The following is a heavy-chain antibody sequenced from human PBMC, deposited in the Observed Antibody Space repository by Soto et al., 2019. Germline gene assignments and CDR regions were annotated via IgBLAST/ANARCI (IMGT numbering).Heavy chain of an antibody. D-gene: IGHD2-2*03. Sequence: SVKVSCKASGGTFSSYAISWVRQAPGQGLEWMGGIIPIFGTANYAQKFQGRVTITADESTSTAYMELSSLRSEDTAVYYCARAGGYCSSTSCPFDYWGQGTLVTVS. CDR3: ARAGGYCSSTSCPFDY. CDR2: IIPIFGTA. J-gene: IGHJ4*02. V-gene: IGHV1-69*13. CDR1: GGTFSSYA.